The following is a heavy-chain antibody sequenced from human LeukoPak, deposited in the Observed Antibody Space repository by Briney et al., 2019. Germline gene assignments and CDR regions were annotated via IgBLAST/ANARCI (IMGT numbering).Heavy chain of an antibody. V-gene: IGHV3-23*01. Sequence: GGSLRLSCAASGFTFSNHGMNWVRQAPGKGLEWVSGISGNGDITYYADSVKGRFTISRDNSKNTLYLQMNSLRAEDTAVYYCASFDSSGYYVGDAFDIWGQGTMVTVSS. CDR2: ISGNGDIT. J-gene: IGHJ3*02. D-gene: IGHD3-22*01. CDR3: ASFDSSGYYVGDAFDI. CDR1: GFTFSNHG.